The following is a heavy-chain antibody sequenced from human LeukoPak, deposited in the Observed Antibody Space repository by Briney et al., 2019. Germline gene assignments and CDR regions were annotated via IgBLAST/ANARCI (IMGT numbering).Heavy chain of an antibody. J-gene: IGHJ4*02. D-gene: IGHD3-10*01. CDR3: GRVRGGGFGELLS. CDR2: INPNSGGT. V-gene: IGHV1-2*02. Sequence: GASVKVSCKASGYTFTGYFMHWVRQAPGQGLEWMGWINPNSGGTNYAQKFQGRVTMTRDTSISTAYMDLSRLRPDDTAVYYWGRVRGGGFGELLSWGQGTLVTVSS. CDR1: GYTFTGYF.